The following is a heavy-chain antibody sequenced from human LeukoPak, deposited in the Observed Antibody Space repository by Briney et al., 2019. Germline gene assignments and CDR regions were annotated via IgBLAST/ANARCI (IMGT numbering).Heavy chain of an antibody. J-gene: IGHJ4*02. CDR2: IIPIFGTA. CDR3: AREGPVDTAMVRGFDY. D-gene: IGHD5-18*01. V-gene: IGHV1-69*13. Sequence: SVKVSCKASGGTFSSYAISWARQAPGQGLEWMGGIIPIFGTANYAQKFQGRVTITADESTSTAYMELSSLRSEDTAVYYCAREGPVDTAMVRGFDYWGQGTLVTVSS. CDR1: GGTFSSYA.